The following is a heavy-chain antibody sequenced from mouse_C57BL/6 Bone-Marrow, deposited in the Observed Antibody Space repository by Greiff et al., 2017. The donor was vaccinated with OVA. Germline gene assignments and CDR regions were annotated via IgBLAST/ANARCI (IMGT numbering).Heavy chain of an antibody. CDR2: ISYDGSN. Sequence: DVQLQESGPGLVKPSQSLSLTCSVTGYSITSGYYWNWIRQFPGNKLEWMGYISYDGSNNYNPSLKNRISITRDTSKNQFFLKLNSVTTEDTATYYCARHSSAAGYFDVWGTGTTVTVSS. CDR3: ARHSSAAGYFDV. CDR1: GYSITSGYY. J-gene: IGHJ1*03. V-gene: IGHV3-6*01.